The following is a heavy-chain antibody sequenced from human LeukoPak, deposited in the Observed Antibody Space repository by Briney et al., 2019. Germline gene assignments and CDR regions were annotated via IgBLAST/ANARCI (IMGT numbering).Heavy chain of an antibody. V-gene: IGHV3-13*01. Sequence: GGSLRLSCAASGFAFSSYDMHWVRQATGKGPEWVSAIGTAGDTYYPGSVKGRFTISRENAKNSLYLQMNSLRAGDTAVYYCARSRRYYDSSGYHDAFDLWGQGTMVTVSS. CDR3: ARSRRYYDSSGYHDAFDL. CDR2: IGTAGDT. J-gene: IGHJ3*01. D-gene: IGHD3-22*01. CDR1: GFAFSSYD.